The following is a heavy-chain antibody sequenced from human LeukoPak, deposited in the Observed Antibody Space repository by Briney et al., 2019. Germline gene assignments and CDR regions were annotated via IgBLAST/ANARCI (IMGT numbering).Heavy chain of an antibody. CDR1: GFTFSDYY. D-gene: IGHD2-2*01. V-gene: IGHV3-11*01. CDR2: ISSSGSTI. CDR3: ASTEDQLPLRGGMDV. Sequence: GGSLRLSCAASGFTFSDYYMSWIRQAPGKGLEWVSYISSSGSTIYYADSVKGRFTISRDNAKNSLYLQMNSLRAEDTAVYYCASTEDQLPLRGGMDVWGQGTTVTVSS. J-gene: IGHJ6*02.